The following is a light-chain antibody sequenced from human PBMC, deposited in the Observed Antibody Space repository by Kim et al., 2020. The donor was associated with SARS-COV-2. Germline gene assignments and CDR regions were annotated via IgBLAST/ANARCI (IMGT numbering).Light chain of an antibody. Sequence: EIVLTQSPDTLSLSPGERATLSCRAPQSVTNNFLGWYQQKPGQAPRLLMYAASRRATGIEDRFSGSGSGTDFTLTISRLEPEDFAVYYCHQYASSLQTFGQGTKRDIK. J-gene: IGKJ1*01. V-gene: IGKV3-20*01. CDR3: HQYASSLQT. CDR1: QSVTNNF. CDR2: AAS.